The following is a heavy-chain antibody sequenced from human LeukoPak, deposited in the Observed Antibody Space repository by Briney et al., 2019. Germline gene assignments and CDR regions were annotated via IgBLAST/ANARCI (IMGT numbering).Heavy chain of an antibody. D-gene: IGHD3-10*01. J-gene: IGHJ4*02. V-gene: IGHV4-31*03. CDR1: GGSISSGGYY. CDR2: IYYSGST. CDR3: ARFVGLWFGEHYFDY. Sequence: SETLSLTCTVSGGSISSGGYYWSWIRQHPGKGLEWIGYIYYSGSTYYNPSLKSRVTISVDTSKNQFSLKLSSVTAADTAVYYCARFVGLWFGEHYFDYWGQGTRVTVSS.